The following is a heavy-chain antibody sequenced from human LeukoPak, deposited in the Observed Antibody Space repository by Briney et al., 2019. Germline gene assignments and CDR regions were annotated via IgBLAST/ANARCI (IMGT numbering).Heavy chain of an antibody. CDR2: IYYSGST. CDR3: ASGNYDFWSGHPNWFDP. CDR1: GDSIRSYC. D-gene: IGHD3-3*01. V-gene: IGHV4-59*01. J-gene: IGHJ5*02. Sequence: SETLSLTCTVSGDSIRSYCWSWIRQPPGKGLEWIGYIYYSGSTNYNPSLKSRVTISLDTSKNHFSLKVSSVTAADTAVCYCASGNYDFWSGHPNWFDPWGQGTLVTVSS.